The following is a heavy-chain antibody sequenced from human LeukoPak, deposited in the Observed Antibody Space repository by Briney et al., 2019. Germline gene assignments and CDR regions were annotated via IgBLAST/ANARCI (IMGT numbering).Heavy chain of an antibody. J-gene: IGHJ5*02. D-gene: IGHD6-6*01. V-gene: IGHV4-39*07. Sequence: PSETLSLTCTVSGGSISSGSYYWGWIRQPPGKGLEWIGSIYYSGSTYYNPSLKSRVTISVDTSKNQFSLKLSSVTAADTAVYYCARLASIAARYAWFDPWGQGTLVTVSS. CDR2: IYYSGST. CDR3: ARLASIAARYAWFDP. CDR1: GGSISSGSYY.